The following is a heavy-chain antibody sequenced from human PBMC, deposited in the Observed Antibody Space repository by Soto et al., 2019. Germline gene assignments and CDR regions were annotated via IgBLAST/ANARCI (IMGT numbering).Heavy chain of an antibody. J-gene: IGHJ6*02. Sequence: QVQLVQSGAEVKKPGSSVKVSCKASGDTFSSYAISWVRQAPGQGLEWMGGIIPIFGTANYAQKFQGRVTITTDESTSSAYMELSSLRSEDTAVYYCARHVPAAGYYYGMDVWGQGTTVTVSS. V-gene: IGHV1-69*05. CDR1: GDTFSSYA. CDR2: IIPIFGTA. D-gene: IGHD2-2*01. CDR3: ARHVPAAGYYYGMDV.